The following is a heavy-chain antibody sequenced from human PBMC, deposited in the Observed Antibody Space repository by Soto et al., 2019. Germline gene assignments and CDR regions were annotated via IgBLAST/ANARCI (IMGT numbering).Heavy chain of an antibody. J-gene: IGHJ6*02. V-gene: IGHV3-48*02. D-gene: IGHD6-6*01. CDR1: GFTFSSYS. CDR3: ARPEYSSSSYGMDV. Sequence: GGSLRLSCAASGFTFSSYSMNWVRQAPGKGLEWVSYISSSSSTIYYADSVKGRFTISRDNAKNSLYLQMNSLRDEDSSVYYCARPEYSSSSYGMDVWGQGTTVTVSS. CDR2: ISSSSSTI.